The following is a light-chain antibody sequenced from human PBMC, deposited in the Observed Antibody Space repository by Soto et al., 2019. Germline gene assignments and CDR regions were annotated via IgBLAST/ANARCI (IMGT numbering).Light chain of an antibody. Sequence: EIVMTQSPATLSASPGERATLSCRASQSVSGNLAWYQQKPGQAPRLLIYGASTRATGIPARFSGSGSGTEFTLTISSLQSEDFAVYYCQQHSLWYTFGQGTKLEIK. CDR2: GAS. J-gene: IGKJ2*01. V-gene: IGKV3-15*01. CDR3: QQHSLWYT. CDR1: QSVSGN.